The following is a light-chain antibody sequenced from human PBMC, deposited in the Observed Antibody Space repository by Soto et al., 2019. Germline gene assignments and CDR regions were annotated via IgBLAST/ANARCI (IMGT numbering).Light chain of an antibody. CDR3: TSYTTNKTPL. V-gene: IGLV2-14*03. Sequence: QSALTQPASVSGSPGQSITISCTGTSSDVGGYNYVSWYQQHPGKAPKLMIYDATSRPSGVSNRFSGSKSGNTASLIISGLLAEDEADYYCTSYTTNKTPLFGGGTKLTVL. CDR2: DAT. J-gene: IGLJ2*01. CDR1: SSDVGGYNY.